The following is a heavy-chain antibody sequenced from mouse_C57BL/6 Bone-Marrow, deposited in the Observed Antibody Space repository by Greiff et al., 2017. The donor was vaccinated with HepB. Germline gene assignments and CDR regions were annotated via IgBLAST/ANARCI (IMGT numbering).Heavy chain of an antibody. V-gene: IGHV1-63*01. CDR2: IYPGGGYT. D-gene: IGHD3-2*02. CDR3: AREGDSSGYPY. Sequence: VKLMESGAELVRPGTSVKMSCKASGYTFTNYWIGWAKQRPGHGLEWIGDIYPGGGYTNYNEKFKGKATLTADKSSSTAYMQFSSLTSEDSAIYYCAREGDSSGYPYWGQGTTLTVSS. CDR1: GYTFTNYW. J-gene: IGHJ2*01.